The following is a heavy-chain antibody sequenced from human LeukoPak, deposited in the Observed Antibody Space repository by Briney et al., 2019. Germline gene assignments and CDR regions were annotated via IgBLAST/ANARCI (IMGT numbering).Heavy chain of an antibody. CDR1: GGSISSGDYY. J-gene: IGHJ3*02. Sequence: SETLSLTCTVSGGSISSGDYYWSWIRQPPGKGLEWIGYIYYSGSTYYNPSLKSRVTISVDTSKNQFSLKLSSVTAADTAVYYCARTLTAYNDAFDIWGQGTMVTVSS. D-gene: IGHD1-14*01. V-gene: IGHV4-30-4*08. CDR3: ARTLTAYNDAFDI. CDR2: IYYSGST.